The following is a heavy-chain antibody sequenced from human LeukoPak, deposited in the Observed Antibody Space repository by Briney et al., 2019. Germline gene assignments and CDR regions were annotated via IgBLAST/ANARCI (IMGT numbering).Heavy chain of an antibody. CDR3: ARDSDSSGYCDY. J-gene: IGHJ4*02. D-gene: IGHD3-22*01. CDR1: GFTFSSYS. CDR2: ISSSSYI. V-gene: IGHV3-21*01. Sequence: KSGGSLRLSCAASGFTFSSYSMNWVRQAPGKGLEWVSSISSSSYIYYADSVEGRFTISRDNAKNSLYLQMNSLRAEDTAVYYRARDSDSSGYCDYWGQGTLVTVSS.